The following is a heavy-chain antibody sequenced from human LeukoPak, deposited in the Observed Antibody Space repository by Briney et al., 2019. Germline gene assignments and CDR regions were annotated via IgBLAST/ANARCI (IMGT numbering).Heavy chain of an antibody. D-gene: IGHD4-17*01. J-gene: IGHJ6*03. CDR2: INPNSGGT. CDR3: ASGGDGDYYHYYYMDV. CDR1: GYTFTGYY. Sequence: ASVKVSCKASGYTFTGYYMHWVRQAPGQGLEWMGWINPNSGGTNYAQKFQGRVTMTRDTSISTAYMELSRLRSDDTAVYYCASGGDGDYYHYYYMDVWGKGTTVTVSS. V-gene: IGHV1-2*02.